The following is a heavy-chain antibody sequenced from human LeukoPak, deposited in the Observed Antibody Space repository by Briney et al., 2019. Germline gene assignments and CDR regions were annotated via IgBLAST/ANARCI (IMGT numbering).Heavy chain of an antibody. Sequence: SETLSLTCAVYGGSFSGYYWSWIRQPPGKGLEWIGEINHSGSTNYNPSLKSRVTISVDTSKNQFSLKLSSVTAADTAVYYCARVVGTVPTDLLDYWGQGTLVTVSS. J-gene: IGHJ4*02. CDR2: INHSGST. CDR3: ARVVGTVPTDLLDY. D-gene: IGHD4-11*01. V-gene: IGHV4-34*01. CDR1: GGSFSGYY.